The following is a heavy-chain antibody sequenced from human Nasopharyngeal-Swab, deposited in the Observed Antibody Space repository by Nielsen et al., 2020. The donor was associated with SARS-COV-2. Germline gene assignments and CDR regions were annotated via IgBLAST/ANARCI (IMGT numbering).Heavy chain of an antibody. CDR2: IDWDDDK. D-gene: IGHD6-19*01. CDR3: ARMVVAGNRWGGGYYYYGMDV. V-gene: IGHV2-70*01. CDR1: GFSLSTSGMC. J-gene: IGHJ6*02. Sequence: SGPTLVKPTQTLTLTCTFSGFSLSTSGMCVSWIRQPPGKALEWLALIDWDDDKYYSTSLKTRLTISKDTSKNQVVLTMTNMDPVDTATYYCARMVVAGNRWGGGYYYYGMDVWGQGTTVTVSS.